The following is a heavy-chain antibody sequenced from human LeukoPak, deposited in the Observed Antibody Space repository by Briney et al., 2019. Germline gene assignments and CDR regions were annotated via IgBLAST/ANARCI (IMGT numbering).Heavy chain of an antibody. J-gene: IGHJ1*01. D-gene: IGHD3-22*01. CDR2: ISSSGSTI. CDR3: ARARYYYDSSGYYYSSEYFQH. CDR1: GFTFSDYY. V-gene: IGHV3-11*04. Sequence: NAGGSLRLSCAASGFTFSDYYMSWIRQAPGKGLEWVSYISSSGSTIYYADSVKGRFTISRDNAKNSLYLQMNSLRAEDTAVYYCARARYYYDSSGYYYSSEYFQHWGQGTLVTVSS.